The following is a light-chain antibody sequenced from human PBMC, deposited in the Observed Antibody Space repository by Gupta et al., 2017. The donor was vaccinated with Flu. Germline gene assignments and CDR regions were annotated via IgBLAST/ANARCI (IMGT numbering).Light chain of an antibody. CDR2: EAS. CDR1: RSIGTY. CDR3: QQRYNWPPVT. J-gene: IGKJ4*01. V-gene: IGKV3-11*01. Sequence: EIVLTQSPATLSLSPGERATLSCRASRSIGTYLAWYQQKPGQAPRLLISEASNRATGIPARFSGSGSGTDFTLTISSLEPGDSAIYYCQQRYNWPPVTFGGGTKVEI.